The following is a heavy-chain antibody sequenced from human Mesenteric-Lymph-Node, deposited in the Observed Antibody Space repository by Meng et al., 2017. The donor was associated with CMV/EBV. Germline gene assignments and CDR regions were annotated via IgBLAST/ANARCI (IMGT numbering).Heavy chain of an antibody. CDR1: GFPFSSFE. D-gene: IGHD3-16*01. CDR2: IGSRGTTI. J-gene: IGHJ3*01. V-gene: IGHV3-48*03. CDR3: ARGLTVTYAFDL. Sequence: SGFPFSSFEMNWVRQAPGKGLEWVAYIGSRGTTIYYADSVKGRFTISRDNAKSSLYMQMNSLRVEDTAIYYCARGLTVTYAFDLWGQGTMVTVSS.